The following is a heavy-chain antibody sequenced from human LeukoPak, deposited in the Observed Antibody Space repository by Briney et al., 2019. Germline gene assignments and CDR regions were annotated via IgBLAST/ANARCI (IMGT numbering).Heavy chain of an antibody. CDR2: ISSSGSTI. Sequence: GGSLRLSCTVSGFTVSSNSMSWVRQAPGKGLEWVSYISSSGSTIYYADSVKGRFTISRDNAKNSLYLQMNSLRAEDTAVYYRAELGITMIGGVRGKGTTVTISS. CDR1: GFTVSSNS. CDR3: AELGITMIGGV. J-gene: IGHJ6*04. D-gene: IGHD3-10*02. V-gene: IGHV3-11*04.